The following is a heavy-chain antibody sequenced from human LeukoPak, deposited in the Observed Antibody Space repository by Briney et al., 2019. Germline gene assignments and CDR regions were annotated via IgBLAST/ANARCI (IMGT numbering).Heavy chain of an antibody. V-gene: IGHV4-59*01. Sequence: SETLSLNCTVSGGSISSYYWSWIRQPPGKGLEWIGYIYYSGSTNYNPSLKSRVTISVDTSKNQFSLKLSSVTAADTAVYYCARDPGGGFLEWFPRGLYYYYGMDVWGQGTTVTVSS. CDR2: IYYSGST. CDR3: ARDPGGGFLEWFPRGLYYYYGMDV. CDR1: GGSISSYY. J-gene: IGHJ6*02. D-gene: IGHD3-3*01.